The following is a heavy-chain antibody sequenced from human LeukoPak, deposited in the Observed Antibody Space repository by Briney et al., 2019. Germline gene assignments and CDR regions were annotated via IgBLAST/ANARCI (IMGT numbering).Heavy chain of an antibody. V-gene: IGHV3-9*01. D-gene: IGHD6-13*01. CDR3: AKGGTAADNYWYFDL. CDR1: GFTFDDYA. Sequence: LSGRSLRLSCAASGFTFDDYAMDWVRQAPGKGLEWVSGLSCNSGSIVYADSVKGRFTISRDNAKNSLYVQMNSLRAEDTALYYCAKGGTAADNYWYFDLWGRGTLVTVSS. CDR2: LSCNSGSI. J-gene: IGHJ2*01.